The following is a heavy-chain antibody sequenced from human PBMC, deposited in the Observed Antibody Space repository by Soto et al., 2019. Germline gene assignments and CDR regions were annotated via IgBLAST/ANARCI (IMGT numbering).Heavy chain of an antibody. J-gene: IGHJ4*02. V-gene: IGHV1-69*01. Sequence: QVQLVQSGAEVKKPGSSVKVSCKASGGSFNNYAISWVRQAPGQGLEWMGGIIPVFGTPNYAQKFQGRINIIAGEYTTTADIELSSLRSEDTALYYCATRSSGRGHFDYWGQGTLVSVSS. CDR1: GGSFNNYA. CDR2: IIPVFGTP. CDR3: ATRSSGRGHFDY. D-gene: IGHD1-26*01.